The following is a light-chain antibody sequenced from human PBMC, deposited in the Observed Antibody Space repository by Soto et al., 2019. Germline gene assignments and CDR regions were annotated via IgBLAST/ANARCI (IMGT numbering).Light chain of an antibody. Sequence: EIVLTQSPGTLSLSPGERATLSCRASQSLTSSYLAWYQQKPGQAPRLLIYGASSRATGIPDRFSGSGSGTDCTLTISRLEPEDFAVYYCQQYGSSLYTFGQGTKLEIK. CDR1: QSLTSSY. V-gene: IGKV3-20*01. CDR3: QQYGSSLYT. J-gene: IGKJ2*01. CDR2: GAS.